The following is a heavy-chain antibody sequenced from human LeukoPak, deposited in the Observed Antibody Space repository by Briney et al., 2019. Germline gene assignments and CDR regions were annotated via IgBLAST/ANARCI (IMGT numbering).Heavy chain of an antibody. D-gene: IGHD6-13*01. CDR3: ASSRRGYTSGWFFDY. V-gene: IGHV4-59*01. CDR2: IYYSGST. J-gene: IGHJ4*02. Sequence: PSETLSLTCTVSGGSITSYYWSRIRQPPGKGLEWIGYIYYSGSTNYNPSLKSRVTISIDTSKNQFSLKLTSVTTADTAIYYCASSRRGYTSGWFFDYWGQGALVTVSS. CDR1: GGSITSYY.